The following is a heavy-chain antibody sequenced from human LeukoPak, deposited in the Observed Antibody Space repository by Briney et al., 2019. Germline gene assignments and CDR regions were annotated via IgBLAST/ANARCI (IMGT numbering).Heavy chain of an antibody. CDR1: GYTFTSYD. Sequence: ASVKVSCKASGYTFTSYDINWVRQATGQGLEWMGWMNPNSGNTGYAQKFQGRVTITRNTSISTAYMELSSLRSEDTAVYYCARQLLKGVWFDPWGQGTLVTVSS. D-gene: IGHD2-2*01. CDR3: ARQLLKGVWFDP. V-gene: IGHV1-8*03. CDR2: MNPNSGNT. J-gene: IGHJ5*02.